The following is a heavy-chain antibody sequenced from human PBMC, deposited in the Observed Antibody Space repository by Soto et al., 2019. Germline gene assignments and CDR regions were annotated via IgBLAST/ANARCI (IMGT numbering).Heavy chain of an antibody. Sequence: SVKVSCKASGGTFSSYAISWVRQAPGQGLEWMGGIIPIFGTANYAQKFQGRVTITADESTSTAYMELSSLRSEDTAVYYCERQPSAIAAAGTFDYWGQGTLVTVSS. CDR2: IIPIFGTA. J-gene: IGHJ4*02. CDR1: GGTFSSYA. D-gene: IGHD6-13*01. CDR3: ERQPSAIAAAGTFDY. V-gene: IGHV1-69*13.